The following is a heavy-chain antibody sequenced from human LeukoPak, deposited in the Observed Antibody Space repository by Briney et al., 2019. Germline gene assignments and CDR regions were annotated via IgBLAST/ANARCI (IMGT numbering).Heavy chain of an antibody. V-gene: IGHV4-30-4*08. Sequence: SETLSLTCTVSGDSTSSGDYYWSWIRQPSGKGLEWIGYIYYSGSTYYSPSLKSRVSISVDTSKNQFSLKLSSVTAADTAVYYCAREGVVGATTPFDHWGQGTLVTVSS. CDR1: GDSTSSGDYY. J-gene: IGHJ4*02. D-gene: IGHD1-26*01. CDR3: AREGVVGATTPFDH. CDR2: IYYSGST.